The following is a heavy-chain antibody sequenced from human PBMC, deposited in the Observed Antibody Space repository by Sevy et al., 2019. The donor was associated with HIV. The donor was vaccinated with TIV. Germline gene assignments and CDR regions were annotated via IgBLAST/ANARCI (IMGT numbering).Heavy chain of an antibody. CDR3: ARDASSSWYADY. CDR1: GFTFSSYS. J-gene: IGHJ4*02. CDR2: ISSSSSYM. Sequence: GGSLRLSCAASGFTFSSYSMNWVRQAPGKGLEWVSSISSSSSYMYYADSVKGRFTISRDNAKNSLYLQMNSLRAEDTAVYYCARDASSSWYADYWGQGTLVTVSS. V-gene: IGHV3-21*01. D-gene: IGHD6-13*01.